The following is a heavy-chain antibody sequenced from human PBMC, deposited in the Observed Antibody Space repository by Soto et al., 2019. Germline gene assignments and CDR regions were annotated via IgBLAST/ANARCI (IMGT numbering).Heavy chain of an antibody. V-gene: IGHV3-30-3*01. CDR1: GFTFNIYA. D-gene: IGHD4-17*01. Sequence: GGSLRLSCAASGFTFNIYALHWVRQAPGKGLEWVAVISFDGTKKYYSDSVKGRFTISRDNLKNTLYLQMNNLRVEDAALYFCAREDDYGYRYINYGLDVWGQGATVTVSS. J-gene: IGHJ6*02. CDR3: AREDDYGYRYINYGLDV. CDR2: ISFDGTKK.